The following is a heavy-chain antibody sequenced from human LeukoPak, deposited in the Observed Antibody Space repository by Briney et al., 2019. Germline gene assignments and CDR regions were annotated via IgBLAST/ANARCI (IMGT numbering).Heavy chain of an antibody. V-gene: IGHV3-30*03. J-gene: IGHJ6*02. Sequence: GRSLRLSCAASGFTFSSYGMHWVRQAPGKGLEWVAVISYDGSNKYYADSVKGRFTISRDNSKNTLYLQMNSLRAEDTAVYYCXXXXXXXXXXXXYYGMDVWGQGTTVTVSS. CDR2: ISYDGSNK. CDR3: XXXXXXXXXXXXYYGMDV. CDR1: GFTFSSYG.